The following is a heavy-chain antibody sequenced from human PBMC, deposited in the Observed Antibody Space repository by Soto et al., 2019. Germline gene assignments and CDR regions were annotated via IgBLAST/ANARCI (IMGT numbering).Heavy chain of an antibody. D-gene: IGHD3-3*01. CDR3: ARGLRFLEFNDY. V-gene: IGHV3-74*01. J-gene: IGHJ4*02. CDR2: INSDGSST. CDR1: GFTFSSYW. Sequence: SLRLSCAASGFTFSSYWMHWVRQAPGKGLVWVSRINSDGSSTSYADSVKGRFTISRDNAKNTLYLQMNSLRAEDTAVYYCARGLRFLEFNDYWGQGTLVTVSS.